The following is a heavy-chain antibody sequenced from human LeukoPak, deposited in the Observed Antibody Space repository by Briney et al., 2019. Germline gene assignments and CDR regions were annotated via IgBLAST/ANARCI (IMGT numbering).Heavy chain of an antibody. V-gene: IGHV1-46*01. Sequence: ASVKVSCKASGYTFTSYYMHWVRQAPGQGLEWMGVINPSGGSTSYAQKFQGRVTVTRDTSTSTVYMELSSLRSEDTAVYYCARERFTGGGWQLYYFDYWGQGTLVTVSS. J-gene: IGHJ4*02. CDR2: INPSGGST. CDR3: ARERFTGGGWQLYYFDY. D-gene: IGHD6-13*01. CDR1: GYTFTSYY.